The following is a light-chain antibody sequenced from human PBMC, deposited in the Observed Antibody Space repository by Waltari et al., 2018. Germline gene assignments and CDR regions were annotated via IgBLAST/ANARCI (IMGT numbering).Light chain of an antibody. CDR3: QEYNRFST. V-gene: IGKV1-5*01. CDR2: DAS. CDR1: QSIRGW. Sequence: DIQMTQSPSMLSASVGDRVTITCRASQSIRGWLASYQMKPGLAPKLLIYDASNLGDGFPSRFSGSGFGTNFTLTINSLQPDDFATYYCQEYNRFSTFGLGTKV. J-gene: IGKJ1*01.